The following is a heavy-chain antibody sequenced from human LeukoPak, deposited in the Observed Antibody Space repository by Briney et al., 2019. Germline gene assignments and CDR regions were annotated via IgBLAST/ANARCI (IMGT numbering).Heavy chain of an antibody. D-gene: IGHD5-12*01. Sequence: PSETLSLTCTVSGGSISSYYWSWIRQPPGKGLEWIGYIYYSGSTNYNPSLKSRVTISVDTSKNQFSLKLSSVTAADTAVYYCARGIVAAMAFDYWGQGTLVTVSS. CDR2: IYYSGST. CDR1: GGSISSYY. V-gene: IGHV4-59*12. CDR3: ARGIVAAMAFDY. J-gene: IGHJ4*02.